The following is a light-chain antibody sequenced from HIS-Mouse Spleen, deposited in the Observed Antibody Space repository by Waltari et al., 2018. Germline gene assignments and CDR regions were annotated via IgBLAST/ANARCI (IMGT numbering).Light chain of an antibody. J-gene: IGLJ2*01. CDR1: AFPKKY. CDR3: YSTDSSGNHRV. CDR2: EDS. Sequence: SYDLTQPPSVSVSPGQTARITCPGDAFPKKYAYWYQQKSGQAPVLVIYEDSKRPPGIPERFSGSSSGTMATLTISGAQVEDEADYYCYSTDSSGNHRVFGGGTKLTVL. V-gene: IGLV3-10*01.